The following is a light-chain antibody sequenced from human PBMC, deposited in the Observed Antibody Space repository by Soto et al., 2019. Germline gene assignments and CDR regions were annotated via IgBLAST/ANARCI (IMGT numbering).Light chain of an antibody. CDR3: SSYAGSNNFV. J-gene: IGLJ1*01. CDR1: SSVVGGYNY. V-gene: IGLV2-8*01. Sequence: QSALTQPPSASGSPGQSVTISCTGTSSVVGGYNYVSWYQQHPGKAPKFIIYEVSKRPSGVPDRFSGSKSGNTASLTVSGLQAEDEADYYCSSYAGSNNFVFGTGTKVTVL. CDR2: EVS.